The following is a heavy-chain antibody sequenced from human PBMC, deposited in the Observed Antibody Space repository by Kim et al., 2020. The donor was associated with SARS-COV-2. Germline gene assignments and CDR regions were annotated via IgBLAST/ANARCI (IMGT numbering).Heavy chain of an antibody. D-gene: IGHD4-17*01. Sequence: KGNTNYAQNLQGRVTMTTDTSTSTAYMELRSLRSDDTAVYYCARGAYGDPWGQGTLVTVSS. CDR3: ARGAYGDP. V-gene: IGHV1-18*01. J-gene: IGHJ5*02. CDR2: KGNT.